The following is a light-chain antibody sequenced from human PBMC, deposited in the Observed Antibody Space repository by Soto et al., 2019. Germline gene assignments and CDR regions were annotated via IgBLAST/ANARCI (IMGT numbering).Light chain of an antibody. CDR2: EVN. CDR1: SSDIGLYNY. J-gene: IGLJ1*01. V-gene: IGLV2-14*01. Sequence: QSALSQPASMSGSPGQSITIPCTGASSDIGLYNYVSWYQHHPGKAPKLLISEVNIRPSGLSDRFSASNAGNTASLTISGLPPEDEAYYYCSCLSTTSTPIVFGTGTKLTVL. CDR3: SCLSTTSTPIV.